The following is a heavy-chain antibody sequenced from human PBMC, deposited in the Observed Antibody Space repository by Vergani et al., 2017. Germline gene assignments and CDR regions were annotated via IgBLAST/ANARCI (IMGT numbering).Heavy chain of an antibody. CDR1: GGSISSSSYY. D-gene: IGHD3-10*01. Sequence: QLQLQESGPGLVKPSETLSLTCTVSGGSISSSSYYWGWIRQPPGKGLEWIGSIYYSGSTYYNPSLKSRVTISVDTSKNQFSLKLSSVTAADTAVYYCARRGIYGSGSYRPFDYWGQGTLVTVSA. CDR2: IYYSGST. CDR3: ARRGIYGSGSYRPFDY. V-gene: IGHV4-39*01. J-gene: IGHJ4*02.